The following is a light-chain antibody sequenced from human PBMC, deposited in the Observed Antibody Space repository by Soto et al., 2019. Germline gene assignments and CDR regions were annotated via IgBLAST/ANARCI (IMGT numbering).Light chain of an antibody. CDR1: QGISSA. V-gene: IGKV1-13*02. CDR2: DAS. CDR3: QQFNSYPL. Sequence: AIQLTQSPSSLSASVGDRVTITCRASQGISSALAWYQQKPGKAPKLLIYDASSLESGVPSRFSGSGSGTDFTLTISSLQPEDFATYHCQQFNSYPLFGQGTKLEIK. J-gene: IGKJ2*01.